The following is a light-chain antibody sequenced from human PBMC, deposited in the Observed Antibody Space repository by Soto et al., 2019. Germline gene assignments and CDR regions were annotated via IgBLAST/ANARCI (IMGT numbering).Light chain of an antibody. CDR3: QSYDSSLSGVV. J-gene: IGLJ2*01. Sequence: QSVLTQPPSVSGAPGQRVTISCTGSSSNIGAGYDVQWYQQLPGTAPKLLIYGHSNRPSGVPDRFSGSKSGTSASLAITRLQAEDEADYYCQSYDSSLSGVVFGGGTKLTVL. CDR2: GHS. V-gene: IGLV1-40*01. CDR1: SSNIGAGYD.